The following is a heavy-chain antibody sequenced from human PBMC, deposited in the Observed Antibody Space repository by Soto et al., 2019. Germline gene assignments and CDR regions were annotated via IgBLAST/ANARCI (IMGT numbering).Heavy chain of an antibody. CDR2: ISSVTGTI. CDR1: GFIFSDYY. V-gene: IGHV3-11*01. CDR3: ARVGQDYYYGMDV. Sequence: QVQLVESGGGLVKPGGSLTLSCAASGFIFSDYYMSWIRQAPGKGLEWVSYISSVTGTIYYADSVKGRFTISRDNAKDSLYRQLNSLRAEDTAVYYCARVGQDYYYGMDVWGQGTTVTVSS. J-gene: IGHJ6*02.